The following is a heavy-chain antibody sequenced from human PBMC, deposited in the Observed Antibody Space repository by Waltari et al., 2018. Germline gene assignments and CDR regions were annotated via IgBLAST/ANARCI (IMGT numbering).Heavy chain of an antibody. V-gene: IGHV4-34*01. CDR2: INHSGRT. CDR3: ARANTIFGVIRTWYYMDV. Sequence: QVQLQQWGAGLLKPSETLSLTCVVSGGSFSGYYWSWIRPPPGKGLEGIGEINHSGRTNYNPSLKSRVTISIDTSKIQFSLKLRSVTVADTAVYYCARANTIFGVIRTWYYMDVWGKGTPVTVSS. D-gene: IGHD3-3*01. CDR1: GGSFSGYY. J-gene: IGHJ6*03.